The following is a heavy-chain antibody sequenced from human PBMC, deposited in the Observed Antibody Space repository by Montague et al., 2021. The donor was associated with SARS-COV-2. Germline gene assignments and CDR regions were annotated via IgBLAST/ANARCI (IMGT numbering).Heavy chain of an antibody. D-gene: IGHD4-11*01. V-gene: IGHV4-39*01. CDR3: ARHASYDYSKDLYYYYYYGMDV. Sequence: SETLSLPCTVSGGSISSSSYYWGWIRQPPGKGLEWIGSIYYSGSTYYNPSLKSRVTISVDTSKNQFSLKLSSVTAADTAVYYCARHASYDYSKDLYYYYYYGMDVWGQGTAVTVSS. CDR1: GGSISSSSYY. CDR2: IYYSGST. J-gene: IGHJ6*02.